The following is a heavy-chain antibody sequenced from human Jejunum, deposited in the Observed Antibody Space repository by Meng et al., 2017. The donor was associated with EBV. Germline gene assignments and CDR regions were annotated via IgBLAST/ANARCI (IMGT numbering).Heavy chain of an antibody. CDR3: AHKGSGSYPLDY. CDR1: GFSLTTNGVG. D-gene: IGHD1-26*01. CDR2: IYWDDSR. V-gene: IGHV2-5*02. J-gene: IGHJ4*02. Sequence: QPNWKQPGPTLVKPPQTLTLTCTFSGFSLTTNGVGVGWIRQPPGKALEWLAVIYWDDSRLYSPSLNSRLTITKDTSKSQVVLTMTDMDPVDTATYYCAHKGSGSYPLDYWGQGTLVTVSS.